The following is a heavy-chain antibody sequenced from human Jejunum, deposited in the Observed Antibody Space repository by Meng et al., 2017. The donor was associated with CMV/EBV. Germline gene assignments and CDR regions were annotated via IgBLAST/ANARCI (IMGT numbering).Heavy chain of an antibody. V-gene: IGHV1-69*01. CDR1: GGHVSSQI. CDR2: IIPFFGTI. Sequence: AGGHVSSQIIRWMRQAPGQGLGWMGGIIPFFGTINYAERFRDRVTITADASTTTAYMELSSLRSEDTAVYYCARALPTAMVLSMDVWGQGTTVTVSS. J-gene: IGHJ6*02. CDR3: ARALPTAMVLSMDV. D-gene: IGHD5-18*01.